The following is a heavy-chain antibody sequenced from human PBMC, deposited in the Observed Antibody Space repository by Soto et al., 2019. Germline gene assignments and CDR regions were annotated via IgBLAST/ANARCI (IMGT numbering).Heavy chain of an antibody. Sequence: SETLSPTCTVSGCSISDYHWGWIRQPPGKGLEWIGHIHYGGTTYYNPSLRSRVTISIDTSKNQFSLHLSSLTAADTAVYYCARFSSFLILPRHYMDVWGKGTTVTV. CDR1: GCSISDYH. CDR3: ARFSSFLILPRHYMDV. J-gene: IGHJ6*03. D-gene: IGHD6-6*01. V-gene: IGHV4-59*01. CDR2: IHYGGTT.